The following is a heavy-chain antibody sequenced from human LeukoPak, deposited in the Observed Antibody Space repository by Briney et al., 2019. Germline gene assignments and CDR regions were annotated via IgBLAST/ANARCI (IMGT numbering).Heavy chain of an antibody. CDR1: GFTFSNYA. D-gene: IGHD4-11*01. Sequence: GGSLRLSCAASGFTFSNYAMTWVRQAPGKGLEWVSSLSSRSRYIYYADSLKGRFTISRDNAKNSLYLQMNSLRAEDTAVYYCATSLTTVTHYYYYMDVWGKGTTVTISS. V-gene: IGHV3-21*01. CDR2: LSSRSRYI. J-gene: IGHJ6*03. CDR3: ATSLTTVTHYYYYMDV.